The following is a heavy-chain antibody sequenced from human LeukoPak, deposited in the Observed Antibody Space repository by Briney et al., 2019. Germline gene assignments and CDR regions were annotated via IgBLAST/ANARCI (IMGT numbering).Heavy chain of an antibody. Sequence: SVKVSCKASGGTFSSHAISWVRQAPGQGLEWMGRIIPILGIANYAQKFQGRVTITADKSTSTAYMELYSLRSEDTAVYYCARDVDCSSTSCLSWFDPWGQGTLVTVSS. V-gene: IGHV1-69*04. D-gene: IGHD2-2*01. J-gene: IGHJ5*02. CDR2: IIPILGIA. CDR3: ARDVDCSSTSCLSWFDP. CDR1: GGTFSSHA.